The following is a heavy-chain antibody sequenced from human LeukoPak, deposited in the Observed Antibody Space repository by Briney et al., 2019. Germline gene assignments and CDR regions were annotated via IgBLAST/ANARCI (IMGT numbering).Heavy chain of an antibody. J-gene: IGHJ3*02. CDR2: IYTSGNT. CDR1: GGSISSYY. Sequence: SETLSLTCTVSGGSISSYYWSWIRQPPGKGLEWIGNIYTSGNTNYNPSLKSRVAISVDTSKNQFSLKLNSVTATDTAVYYCARPYSSGWSGAFDIWGQGTMVTVSS. D-gene: IGHD6-19*01. V-gene: IGHV4-4*09. CDR3: ARPYSSGWSGAFDI.